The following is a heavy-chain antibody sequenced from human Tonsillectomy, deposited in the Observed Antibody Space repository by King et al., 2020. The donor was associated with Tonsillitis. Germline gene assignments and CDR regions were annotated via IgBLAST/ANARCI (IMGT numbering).Heavy chain of an antibody. D-gene: IGHD3-3*01. J-gene: IGHJ6*03. CDR3: AKLLRSGYHLYYMDV. CDR1: GFTFSSFA. Sequence: VQLVESGGGLVQPGGSLRLSCAASGFTFSSFAMTWVRQAPGKGLEWVSRIIDSVGGTYYADSVNGRFTISRDNSKNTLYLQVNGLRAEDTAVYYCAKLLRSGYHLYYMDVWGKGTTVTVSS. CDR2: IIDSVGGT. V-gene: IGHV3-23*04.